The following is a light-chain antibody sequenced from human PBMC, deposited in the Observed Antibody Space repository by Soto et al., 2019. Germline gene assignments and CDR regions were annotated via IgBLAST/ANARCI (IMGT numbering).Light chain of an antibody. Sequence: DIQMTQSPSFVSASVGDRFTITCRASQGISNWLAWYQQKPGKAPKLLIYATSNLQGGVPSRFSGSGSGTDFTLTIGSLQPEDSATYYCQQSSSFHLTFGPGTKVDIK. CDR2: ATS. J-gene: IGKJ3*01. V-gene: IGKV1-12*01. CDR3: QQSSSFHLT. CDR1: QGISNW.